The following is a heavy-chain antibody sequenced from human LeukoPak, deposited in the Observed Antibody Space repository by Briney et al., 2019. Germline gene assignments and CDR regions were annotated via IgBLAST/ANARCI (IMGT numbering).Heavy chain of an antibody. CDR3: ARHPIAAGGAYNWFDP. J-gene: IGHJ5*02. CDR1: GYILTNNW. D-gene: IGHD6-13*01. V-gene: IGHV5-51*01. CDR2: IYPRDSNT. Sequence: GESLKISCKISGYILTNNWIGWVRQVPGKGLEWMGIIYPRDSNTIYSPSFQGQVTISVDTSINTAYLQWISLKASDTAMYYCARHPIAAGGAYNWFDPWGQGTLVTVSS.